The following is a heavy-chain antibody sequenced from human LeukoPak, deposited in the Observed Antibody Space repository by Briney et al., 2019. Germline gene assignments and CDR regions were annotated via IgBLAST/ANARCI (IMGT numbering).Heavy chain of an antibody. D-gene: IGHD3-16*01. CDR1: GFNFNNYA. Sequence: GTSLRLSCAASGFNFNNYAMHWVRQAPGKGLEWVAVTSYDGSNRYYADSVKGRFTISRDNSKNTLFLQMNSLRADDTAVYYCTRSLQITRNFFDYWGQGTLVTVSS. J-gene: IGHJ4*02. V-gene: IGHV3-30*03. CDR3: TRSLQITRNFFDY. CDR2: TSYDGSNR.